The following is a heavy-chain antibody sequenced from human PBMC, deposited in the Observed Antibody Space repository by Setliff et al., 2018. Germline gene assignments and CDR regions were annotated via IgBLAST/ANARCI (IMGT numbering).Heavy chain of an antibody. CDR2: IYTSWST. CDR1: GGPISSAGYY. D-gene: IGHD3-3*01. V-gene: IGHV4-61*09. CDR3: ARMTGFFYVDA. J-gene: IGHJ6*03. Sequence: PSETLSLTCTVSGGPISSAGYYWTWIRQPAGKGLEWIGQIYTSWSTNYNPSLKSRVTISLDASKNQFSLRLTSVTAADTAVYYCARMTGFFYVDAWGNGTTVTVSS.